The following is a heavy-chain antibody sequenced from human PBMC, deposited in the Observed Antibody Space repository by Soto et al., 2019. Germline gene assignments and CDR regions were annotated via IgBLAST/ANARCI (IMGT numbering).Heavy chain of an antibody. Sequence: QVQLVQSGAEVKKPGASVKVSCKASGYTFSNYYIHWVRQAPGQGLEWMGIINPSGGSTTYPQKFQGRVTMTSDTPTSSVYMELSSLRSEDTAVYYCARDAWLRKGYRYYMDVWGKGTTVTVSS. CDR1: GYTFSNYY. D-gene: IGHD5-12*01. CDR2: INPSGGST. J-gene: IGHJ6*03. V-gene: IGHV1-46*01. CDR3: ARDAWLRKGYRYYMDV.